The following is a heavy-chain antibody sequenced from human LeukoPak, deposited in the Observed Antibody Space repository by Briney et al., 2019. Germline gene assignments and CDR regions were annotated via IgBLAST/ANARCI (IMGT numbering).Heavy chain of an antibody. CDR2: IYPGDSDT. D-gene: IGHD3-3*01. Sequence: GESLKISCKGSRYTFSSYWIGLVRQMPGKGLEWMGIIYPGDSDTRYSPSLQGQVTISVDTSIGTAYLQWSSLKASDTAIYYCARQNDFRLDYWGQGTLVTVSS. CDR1: RYTFSSYW. V-gene: IGHV5-51*01. J-gene: IGHJ4*02. CDR3: ARQNDFRLDY.